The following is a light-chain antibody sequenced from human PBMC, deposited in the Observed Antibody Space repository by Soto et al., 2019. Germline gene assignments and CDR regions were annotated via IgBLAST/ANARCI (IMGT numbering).Light chain of an antibody. V-gene: IGKV3-11*01. CDR2: DAS. CDR3: QQNHGVHQ. Sequence: EILLTQSPVTLSLSPGERSTLSCRASQNVRGYLAWYQQKPGQAPRLLIYDASNRATGIPARFSGSGSGTDLTLTIGSLEPEDSAVYYCQQNHGVHQLGQGTKVDIK. J-gene: IGKJ1*01. CDR1: QNVRGY.